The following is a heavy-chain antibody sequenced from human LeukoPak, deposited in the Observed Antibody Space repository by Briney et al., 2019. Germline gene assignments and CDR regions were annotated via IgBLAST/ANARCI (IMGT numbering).Heavy chain of an antibody. CDR3: AKKSPIFGVVIPLFDY. V-gene: IGHV3-23*01. J-gene: IGHJ4*02. Sequence: GGSLRLSCAGSGFNFSSFVMTWVRQAPGKGLEWVSSISASGRGTYYADSVKGRFTISRDNSKNTLYPQVNSLRAEDTAVYHCAKKSPIFGVVIPLFDYWGQGTLVSVSS. CDR2: ISASGRGT. D-gene: IGHD3-3*01. CDR1: GFNFSSFV.